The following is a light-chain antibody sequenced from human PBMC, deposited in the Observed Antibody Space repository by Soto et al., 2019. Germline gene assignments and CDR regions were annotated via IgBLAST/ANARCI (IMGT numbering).Light chain of an antibody. CDR1: QSVSSN. J-gene: IGKJ4*01. CDR2: GAS. V-gene: IGKV3-15*01. Sequence: EIVMTQSPATPSVSPGERATLSCRASQSVSSNLAWYQQKPGQAPRLLIYGASTWATSIPARFSGSGSGTEFTLTFSSLQSEDFAVYYCQQYNNWPPLTFGGGTKVEIK. CDR3: QQYNNWPPLT.